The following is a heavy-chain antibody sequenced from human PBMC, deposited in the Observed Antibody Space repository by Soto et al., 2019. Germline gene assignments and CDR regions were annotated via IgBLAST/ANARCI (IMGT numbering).Heavy chain of an antibody. V-gene: IGHV4-34*01. Sequence: QVQLQQWGAGLLKPSETLSLTCRVYSGSFSGYYWSWIRQPPGKGLEWIGEINDSGSSNYNPSLKSRVTISVDTSKNEFSLKLSSVSAADTAMYYCARWFSGSYNYWGQGTLVTVSS. CDR3: ARWFSGSYNY. D-gene: IGHD1-26*01. CDR1: SGSFSGYY. CDR2: INDSGSS. J-gene: IGHJ4*02.